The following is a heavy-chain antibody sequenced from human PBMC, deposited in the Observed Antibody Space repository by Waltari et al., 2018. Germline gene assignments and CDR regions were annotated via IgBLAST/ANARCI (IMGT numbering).Heavy chain of an antibody. D-gene: IGHD4-4*01. CDR3: ASSPDSNYTSNDAFDI. J-gene: IGHJ3*02. CDR1: GGSFSGYY. CDR2: INHSVST. V-gene: IGHV4-34*01. Sequence: QVQLQQWGAGLLKPSETLSLTCAVYGGSFSGYYWSWIRQPPGKGLEWIGEINHSVSTNDNPSLKSRVTISVDTSKNQFSLKLSSVTAADTAVYYCASSPDSNYTSNDAFDIWGQGTMVTVSS.